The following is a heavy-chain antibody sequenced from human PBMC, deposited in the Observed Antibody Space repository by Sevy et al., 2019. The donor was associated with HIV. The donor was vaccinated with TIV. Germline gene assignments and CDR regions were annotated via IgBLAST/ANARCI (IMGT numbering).Heavy chain of an antibody. J-gene: IGHJ4*02. CDR3: ARAQTEDSSSSFDY. V-gene: IGHV4-31*03. Sequence: SETLSLTCTVSGGSISSGGYYWSWIRQHPGKGLEWIGYIYYRGSTYYNPSLKSRVTISVDTSKNQFSLKLSSVTAADTAMYYCARAQTEDSSSSFDYWGQGTLVTVSS. CDR1: GGSISSGGYY. CDR2: IYYRGST. D-gene: IGHD6-6*01.